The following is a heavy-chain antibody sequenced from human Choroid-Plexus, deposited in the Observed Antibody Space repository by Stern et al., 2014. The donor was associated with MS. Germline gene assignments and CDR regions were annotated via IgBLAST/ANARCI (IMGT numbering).Heavy chain of an antibody. J-gene: IGHJ5*02. CDR2: VSHDGSYK. CDR3: AKDRQYLTYFFDH. Sequence: VQLLESGGGVVQPGRPLRLSCVASGFTFGSCAMHWVRQAPGKGLEWVGSVSHDGSYKYYADSGKGRFTISRDNSQNTLYMQMSSLRPEDTAVYYCAKDRQYLTYFFDHWGQGSLVTVSS. V-gene: IGHV3-30*18. D-gene: IGHD2/OR15-2a*01. CDR1: GFTFGSCA.